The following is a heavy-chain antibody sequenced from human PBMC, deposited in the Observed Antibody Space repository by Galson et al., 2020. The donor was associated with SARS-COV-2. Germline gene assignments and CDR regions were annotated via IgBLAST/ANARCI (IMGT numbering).Heavy chain of an antibody. V-gene: IGHV1-69*13. Sequence: SVKVSCKASGGTFSRYAISWVRQAPGQGLEWMGGIIPIFGTANYAQKFQGRVTITADESTSTAYMELSSLRSEETAVYYCARDRTLDYYGSGTSGMDVWGQGTTVTVSS. CDR2: IIPIFGTA. D-gene: IGHD3-10*01. CDR1: GGTFSRYA. CDR3: ARDRTLDYYGSGTSGMDV. J-gene: IGHJ6*02.